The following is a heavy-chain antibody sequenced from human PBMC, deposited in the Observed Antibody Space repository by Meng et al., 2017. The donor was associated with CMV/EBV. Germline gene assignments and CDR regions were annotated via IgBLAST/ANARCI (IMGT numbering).Heavy chain of an antibody. CDR3: ARGAHCSSTSCYNI. D-gene: IGHD2-2*01. J-gene: IGHJ4*02. V-gene: IGHV4-34*01. Sequence: SQTLSLTCAVCGGSFSGYYWSWIRQPPGKGLEWIGEINHSGSTNYNPSLKSRVTISVDTSKNQFSLKLSSVTAADTAVYYCARGAHCSSTSCYNIWGQGTLVTVSS. CDR1: GGSFSGYY. CDR2: INHSGST.